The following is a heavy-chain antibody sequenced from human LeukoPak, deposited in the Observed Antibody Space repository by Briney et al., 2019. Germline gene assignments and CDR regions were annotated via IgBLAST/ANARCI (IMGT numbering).Heavy chain of an antibody. V-gene: IGHV3-30-3*01. Sequence: PGGSLRLSCAASGFTFTSFAMHWVRQAPGKGLEWVAVTSNDGTNKYYADSVRGRFTISRDNSKNTLYLQMNSLRVEDTAVYYCARDTGSQDSSSWYGAVDYWGQGTLVTVSS. D-gene: IGHD6-13*01. CDR2: TSNDGTNK. CDR3: ARDTGSQDSSSWYGAVDY. CDR1: GFTFTSFA. J-gene: IGHJ4*02.